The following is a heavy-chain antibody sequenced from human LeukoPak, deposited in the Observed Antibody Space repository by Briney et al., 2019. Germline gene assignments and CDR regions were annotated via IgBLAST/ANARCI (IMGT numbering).Heavy chain of an antibody. Sequence: SVKVSCKASGYTFTSYYMHWVRQAPGQGLEWMGGIIPMFGRANYAQKFQGRLTITADESSTTAYMELSGLRSEDTAVYYCATDASIYDSRGYYYLWWGQGTLVTVSS. CDR1: GYTFTSYY. CDR3: ATDASIYDSRGYYYLW. V-gene: IGHV1-69*13. CDR2: IIPMFGRA. J-gene: IGHJ4*02. D-gene: IGHD3-22*01.